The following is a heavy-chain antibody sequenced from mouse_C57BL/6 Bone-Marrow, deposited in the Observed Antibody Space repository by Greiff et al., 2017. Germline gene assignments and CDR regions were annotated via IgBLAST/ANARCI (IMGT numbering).Heavy chain of an antibody. CDR2: ISYDGSN. J-gene: IGHJ2*01. V-gene: IGHV3-6*01. CDR3: ARGWDEDY. CDR1: GYSITSGYY. D-gene: IGHD4-1*01. Sequence: VQLQQSGPGLVKPSQSLSLTCSVTGYSITSGYYWNWIRQFPGNKLEWMGYISYDGSNNYNPSLKNRISITRDTSKNQFFLKLNSVTTEDTATYYCARGWDEDYWGQGTTLTVSS.